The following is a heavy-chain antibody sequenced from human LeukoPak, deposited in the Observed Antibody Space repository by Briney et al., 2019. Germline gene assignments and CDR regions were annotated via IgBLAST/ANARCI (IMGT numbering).Heavy chain of an antibody. Sequence: GGSLRLSCAASGFTFSSYGMHWVRQAPGKGLEWVAFIRYDGSNKYYADSVKGRFTISRDNSKNTLYLQMNSLRAEDTAVYYCAKDDMAFIPSEYYYYMDVWGKGTTVTISS. J-gene: IGHJ6*03. CDR2: IRYDGSNK. CDR1: GFTFSSYG. V-gene: IGHV3-30*02. D-gene: IGHD2-15*01. CDR3: AKDDMAFIPSEYYYYMDV.